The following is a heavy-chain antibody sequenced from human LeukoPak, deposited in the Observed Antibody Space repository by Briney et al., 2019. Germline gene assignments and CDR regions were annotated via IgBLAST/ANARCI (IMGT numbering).Heavy chain of an antibody. CDR1: GYPLGRNYF. Sequence: PAETLSLTCAVSGYPLGRNYFWGWVRQPPGKRLEWIGRIYGSESTTYNPSLMNRVTISVDTSRNHLSLQLTSATAADTAVYYCARYDSRGSASTRFDSWGQGTLGSISS. CDR3: ARYDSRGSASTRFDS. V-gene: IGHV4-38-2*01. CDR2: IYGSEST. D-gene: IGHD4-23*01. J-gene: IGHJ5*01.